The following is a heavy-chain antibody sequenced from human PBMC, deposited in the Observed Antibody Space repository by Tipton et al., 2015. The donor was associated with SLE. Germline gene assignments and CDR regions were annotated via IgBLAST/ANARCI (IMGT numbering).Heavy chain of an antibody. CDR1: GFTFSNCW. CDR3: AGAGLAGTFDI. CDR2: INSDGTNT. V-gene: IGHV3-74*01. J-gene: IGHJ3*02. D-gene: IGHD1-14*01. Sequence: SLRLSCVASGFTFSNCWMHWVRQTPGKGLVWVSRINSDGTNTNYADSVKGRFTISRDNAKNTLYLQMDSLRAEDTAVYYCAGAGLAGTFDIWGQGTMVTVSS.